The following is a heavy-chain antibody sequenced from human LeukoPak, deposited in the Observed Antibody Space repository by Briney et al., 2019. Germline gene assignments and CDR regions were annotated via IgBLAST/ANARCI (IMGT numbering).Heavy chain of an antibody. D-gene: IGHD6-13*01. J-gene: IGHJ5*02. Sequence: PGGSLRLSCVASEFTFPTHEMNWVRQAPGKGLEWVSYISSTSSTIYYTDSLKGRFTISRDNAKNSLYLQMNSLRVEDTAVYYCARVVSSWQRNWFDPWGQGTLVTVSS. CDR2: ISSTSSTI. V-gene: IGHV3-48*01. CDR3: ARVVSSWQRNWFDP. CDR1: EFTFPTHE.